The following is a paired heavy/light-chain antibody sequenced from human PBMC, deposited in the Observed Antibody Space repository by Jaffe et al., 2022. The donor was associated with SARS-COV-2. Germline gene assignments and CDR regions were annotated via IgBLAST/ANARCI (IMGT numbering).Light chain of an antibody. J-gene: IGLJ2*01. CDR3: SSCAASDSLL. CDR1: SSDVGGYNY. V-gene: IGLV2-8*01. Sequence: QSALTQPPSASGSPGQSVSISCTGTSSDVGGYNYVSWYQHHPGKAPKLLIYEVNKRPSGVPDRFSGSKSGNTASLTVSGLQAEDEADYYCSSCAASDSLLFGGGTKLTVL. CDR2: EVN.
Heavy chain of an antibody. D-gene: IGHD6-6*01. CDR1: GFNFNAYN. V-gene: IGHV3-21*01. CDR2: ISGSSSYI. Sequence: EVQLVESGGGLVKPGGSLRLSCAASGFNFNAYNMNWVRQAPGKGLEWVSSISGSSSYIYYADSVKGRFTISRDNAQNSLYLQMNSLRAEDTAVYYCARGWLAARPIPGDYWGQGTLVTVSS. J-gene: IGHJ4*02. CDR3: ARGWLAARPIPGDY.